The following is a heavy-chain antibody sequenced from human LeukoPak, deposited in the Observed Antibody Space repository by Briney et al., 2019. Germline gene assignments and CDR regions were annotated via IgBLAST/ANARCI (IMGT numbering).Heavy chain of an antibody. J-gene: IGHJ4*02. D-gene: IGHD4-23*01. CDR2: IYYSGGT. CDR3: ARVYYGGNSGVFDY. V-gene: IGHV4-61*01. CDR1: GGSVSSDNYY. Sequence: SETLSLTCTVSGGSVSSDNYYWSWIRQPPGKGLEWIGYIYYSGGTNYNPSLKSRVTISVDTSKNQFSLKLSSVTAADTAVYYCARVYYGGNSGVFDYWGQGTLVTVSS.